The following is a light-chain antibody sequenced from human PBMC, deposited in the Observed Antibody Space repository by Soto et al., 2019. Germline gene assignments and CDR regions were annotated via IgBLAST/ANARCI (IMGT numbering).Light chain of an antibody. CDR3: QQANSFPLT. J-gene: IGKJ4*01. CDR1: QGISYL. Sequence: DIQMTQSPSSVSASVGDRVTITCRASQGISYLLAWYQQKPGKVPKLLIYSASSLQSGVPSRFSGSGSGTDFTLTISSLQPEDFATYYCQQANSFPLTFGGGTKVEIK. CDR2: SAS. V-gene: IGKV1-12*01.